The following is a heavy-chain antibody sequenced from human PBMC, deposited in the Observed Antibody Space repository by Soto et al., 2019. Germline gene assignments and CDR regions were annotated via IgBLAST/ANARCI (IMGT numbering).Heavy chain of an antibody. J-gene: IGHJ4*02. CDR2: ISGGGDTT. V-gene: IGHV3-23*01. Sequence: EVQLLESGGGLVQPGGSLRLSCAASGFTFNNYAMTWVRQAPGKGLEWVSAISGGGDTTSYAAAVKGRFTVSRDGSKNTLYRQMSSLRAEDTALYYCAKGRGGSGSLTPRVDFWGQGTLVTVSS. CDR3: AKGRGGSGSLTPRVDF. CDR1: GFTFNNYA. D-gene: IGHD3-10*01.